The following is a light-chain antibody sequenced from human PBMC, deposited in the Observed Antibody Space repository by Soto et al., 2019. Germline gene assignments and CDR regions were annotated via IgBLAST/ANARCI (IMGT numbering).Light chain of an antibody. V-gene: IGKV3-11*01. Sequence: EIVLTQSPATLSLSPGERATLSCRASQSVGYHLAWYQQKPGQAPRLLIYDASNRATGIPARFSGSGSGTDFTLAISSLEPEDFAVYYCQHYLTWPLTFGGGTRVEI. J-gene: IGKJ4*01. CDR1: QSVGYH. CDR2: DAS. CDR3: QHYLTWPLT.